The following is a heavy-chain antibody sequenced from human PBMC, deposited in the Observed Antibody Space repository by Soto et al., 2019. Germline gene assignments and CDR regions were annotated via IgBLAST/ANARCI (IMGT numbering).Heavy chain of an antibody. CDR2: INADFGGT. CDR3: VTHSLRGTTYYGMDV. D-gene: IGHD1-7*01. J-gene: IGHJ6*02. CDR1: GFIFTDYY. Sequence: QMQLVQSGAEVKKPGASVKVSCKASGFIFTDYYIHWVRQAPGQGPEWMGWINADFGGTRYAEGFQGRLIMTRDTSISTAFMELSGLRSDDTAIYYCVTHSLRGTTYYGMDVWGQGTTVIVSS. V-gene: IGHV1-2*02.